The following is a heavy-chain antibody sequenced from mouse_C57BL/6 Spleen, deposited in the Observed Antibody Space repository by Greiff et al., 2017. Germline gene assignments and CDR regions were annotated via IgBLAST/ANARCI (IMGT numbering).Heavy chain of an antibody. CDR3: ARGTYDYEVDY. CDR2: ISYDGSN. CDR1: GYSITSGYY. Sequence: EVKLQESGPGLVKPSQSLSLTCSVTGYSITSGYYWNWIRQFPGNKLEWMGYISYDGSNNYNPSLKNRISITRDTSKNQFFLKLNSVTTEDTATYYCARGTYDYEVDYWGQGTSVTVSS. D-gene: IGHD2-4*01. V-gene: IGHV3-6*01. J-gene: IGHJ4*01.